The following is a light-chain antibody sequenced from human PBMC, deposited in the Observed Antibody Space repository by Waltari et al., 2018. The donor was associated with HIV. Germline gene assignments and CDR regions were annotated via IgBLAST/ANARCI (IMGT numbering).Light chain of an antibody. Sequence: QSVLTQPPSASGTPGQRVTISCSGSSSNIGRYYVYWYQQLPGTAPNLLIYRNNQRPSGVTDRFSGSKSGTAGSLAISGLRSEDEADYVCAAWSGRLSGVVFGGGTKQKVL. CDR1: SSNIGRYY. CDR3: AAWSGRLSGVV. J-gene: IGLJ3*02. V-gene: IGLV1-47*01. CDR2: RNN.